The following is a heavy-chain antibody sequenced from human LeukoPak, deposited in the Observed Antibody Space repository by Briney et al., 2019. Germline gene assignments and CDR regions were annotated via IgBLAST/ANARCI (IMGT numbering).Heavy chain of an antibody. CDR1: GGTFSSYA. V-gene: IGHV1-69*13. CDR3: ARFIVPAATANWFDP. D-gene: IGHD2-2*01. Sequence: RASVKVSCKASGGTFSSYAISWVRQAPGQGLEWMGGIIPIFGTANYAQKFQGRVTITADESTSTAYMELSSLRSEDTAVYYCARFIVPAATANWFDPWGQGTLVTVSS. J-gene: IGHJ5*02. CDR2: IIPIFGTA.